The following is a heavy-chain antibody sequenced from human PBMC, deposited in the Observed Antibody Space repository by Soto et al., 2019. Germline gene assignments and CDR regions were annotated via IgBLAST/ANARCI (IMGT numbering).Heavy chain of an antibody. CDR2: INPNSGGT. D-gene: IGHD6-13*01. J-gene: IGHJ5*02. CDR1: GYTFTGYY. V-gene: IGHV1-2*04. CDR3: ARDGKQLADNWFDP. Sequence: ASVKVSCKASGYTFTGYYMHWVRQAPGQGLEWMGWINPNSGGTNYAQKFQGWVTMARDTSISTAYMELSRLRSDDTAVYYCARDGKQLADNWFDPWGQGTLVTVSS.